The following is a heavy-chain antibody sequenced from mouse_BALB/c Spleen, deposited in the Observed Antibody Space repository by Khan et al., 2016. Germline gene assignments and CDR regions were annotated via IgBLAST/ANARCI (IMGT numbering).Heavy chain of an antibody. CDR3: ARGLLLRRDYFDY. J-gene: IGHJ2*01. V-gene: IGHV3-2*02. Sequence: EVQLQESGPGLVKPSQSLSLTCTVTGYSITSEYAWNWIRQFPGNKLEWMGYISYSGSTSYNPSLKSRISITRDPSKNQFFLQLNSVTTEDSATYCCARGLLLRRDYFDYWGQGTTLTVSS. CDR1: GYSITSEYA. D-gene: IGHD1-1*01. CDR2: ISYSGST.